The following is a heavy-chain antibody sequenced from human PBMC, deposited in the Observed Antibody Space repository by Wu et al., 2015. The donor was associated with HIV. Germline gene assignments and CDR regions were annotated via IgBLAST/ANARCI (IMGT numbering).Heavy chain of an antibody. CDR1: GYTFTTYD. CDR2: MNPXSGNT. CDR3: VRRPLPGDY. J-gene: IGHJ4*02. Sequence: QVQLVQSGAEVKKPGASVKVSCKASGYTFTTYDVHWVRQATGQGLEWMGWMNPXSGNTAYAPKFQGRVTMTRDTSINTVYMELTNLRSEDTAVFYCVRRPLPGDYWGQGTLVTVSS. V-gene: IGHV1-8*01.